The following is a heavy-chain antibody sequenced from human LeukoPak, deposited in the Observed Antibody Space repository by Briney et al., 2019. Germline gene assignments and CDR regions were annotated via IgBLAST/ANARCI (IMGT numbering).Heavy chain of an antibody. J-gene: IGHJ4*02. CDR1: GFTFSSYS. Sequence: PGGSLRLSCAASGFTFSSYSMHWVRQAPGKGLEWVSAISGSGGSTYYADSVKGRFTISRDNSKNTLYLQMNSLRAEDTAVYYCAKPLTMIDPHFGYWGQGTLVTVSS. V-gene: IGHV3-23*01. CDR2: ISGSGGST. CDR3: AKPLTMIDPHFGY. D-gene: IGHD3-22*01.